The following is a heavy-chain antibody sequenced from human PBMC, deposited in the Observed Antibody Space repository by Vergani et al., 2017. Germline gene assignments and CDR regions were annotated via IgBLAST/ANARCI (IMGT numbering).Heavy chain of an antibody. CDR3: AREGWELLRAFDI. CDR2: IWYDGSNK. J-gene: IGHJ3*02. Sequence: QVQLVESGGGVVQPGRSLRLSCAASGFTFSSYGMHWVRQAPGKGLEWVAVIWYDGSNKYYADSVKGRFTISRDNSKNTLYLQMNSLRAADTAVYYCAREGWELLRAFDIWGQGTMVTVSS. V-gene: IGHV3-33*01. CDR1: GFTFSSYG. D-gene: IGHD1-26*01.